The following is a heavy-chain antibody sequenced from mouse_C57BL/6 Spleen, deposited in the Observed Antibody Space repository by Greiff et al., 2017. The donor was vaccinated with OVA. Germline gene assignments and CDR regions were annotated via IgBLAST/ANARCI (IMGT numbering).Heavy chain of an antibody. D-gene: IGHD1-1*01. CDR2: IYPGSGNT. J-gene: IGHJ2*01. V-gene: IGHV1-76*01. Sequence: QVQLQQSGAELVRPGASVKLSCKASGYTFTDYYINWVKQRPGQGLEWIARIYPGSGNTYYNEKFKGKATLTAEKSSSTAYMQLSSLTSEDSAVYFCARHGDYYGSSFDYWGQGTTLTVSS. CDR3: ARHGDYYGSSFDY. CDR1: GYTFTDYY.